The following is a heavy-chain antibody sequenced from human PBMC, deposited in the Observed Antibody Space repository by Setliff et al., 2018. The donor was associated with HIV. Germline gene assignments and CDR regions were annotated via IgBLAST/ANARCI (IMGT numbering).Heavy chain of an antibody. CDR1: GGSFTAYY. Sequence: SETLSLTCAVYGGSFTAYYWTWIRQPPGKGLEWIGEIHHGGSTNYMPSLKNRVTISVDTSKNQFSLKLSSVTAADTAVYYCARHGIAALAYYFDYWGQGTLVTVSS. CDR3: ARHGIAALAYYFDY. D-gene: IGHD6-6*01. V-gene: IGHV4-34*01. J-gene: IGHJ4*02. CDR2: IHHGGST.